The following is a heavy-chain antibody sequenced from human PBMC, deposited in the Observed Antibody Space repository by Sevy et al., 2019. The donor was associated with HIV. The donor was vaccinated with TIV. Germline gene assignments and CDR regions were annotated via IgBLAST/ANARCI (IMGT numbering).Heavy chain of an antibody. J-gene: IGHJ4*02. CDR3: TTERHNRFQY. V-gene: IGHV3-53*01. CDR2: IYGNDDT. CDR1: GFSVINQY. D-gene: IGHD1-1*01. Sequence: GGSLRLSCAASGFSVINQYMSWVRQAPGKGLECVSTIYGNDDTDYEDSVKGRFTISRDISKNMLYLQMNSLRAEDTAIYFCTTERHNRFQYWGQGTLVTVSS.